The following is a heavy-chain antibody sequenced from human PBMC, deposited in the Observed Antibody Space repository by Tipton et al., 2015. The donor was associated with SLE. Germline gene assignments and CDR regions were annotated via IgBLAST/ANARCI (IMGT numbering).Heavy chain of an antibody. V-gene: IGHV4-59*06. CDR2: IYYSGNT. CDR3: ASPGGGSGSFDAFDI. Sequence: LSLTCTVSGGSISGYYWSWIRQPPGKALEWIGYIYYSGNTYYNPSLKSRVTISADTSKNEFSLKLSSVTAADTAIYYCASPGGGSGSFDAFDIWGQGIMVTVSS. D-gene: IGHD3-10*01. J-gene: IGHJ3*02. CDR1: GGSISGYY.